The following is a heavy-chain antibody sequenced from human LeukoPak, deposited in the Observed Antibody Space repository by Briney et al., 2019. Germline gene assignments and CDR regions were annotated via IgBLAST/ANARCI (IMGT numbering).Heavy chain of an antibody. CDR3: ARERGRDYGGNYWFDP. D-gene: IGHD4-23*01. CDR2: IYHSGST. CDR1: GYSISSGYY. V-gene: IGHV4-38-2*02. Sequence: SETLSLTCTVSGYSISSGYYWGWIRQPPGKGLEWIGSIYHSGSTYYNPSLKGRVTISVDTSKNQFSLKLSSVTAADTAVYYCARERGRDYGGNYWFDPWGQGTLVTVSS. J-gene: IGHJ5*02.